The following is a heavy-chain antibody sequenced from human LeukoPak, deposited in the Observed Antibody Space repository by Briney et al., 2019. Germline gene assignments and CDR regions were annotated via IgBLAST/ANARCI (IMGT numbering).Heavy chain of an antibody. CDR1: GFTFSSYE. V-gene: IGHV3-48*03. CDR3: AREDYSYGFGY. CDR2: ISSSGSTI. J-gene: IGHJ4*02. Sequence: GGSLRLSCAASGFTFSSYEMNWVRQAPGKGLEWVSYISSSGSTIYYADSVKGRFTISRDNAKNSLYPQMNSLRAEDTAVYYCAREDYSYGFGYWGQGTLVTVSS. D-gene: IGHD5-18*01.